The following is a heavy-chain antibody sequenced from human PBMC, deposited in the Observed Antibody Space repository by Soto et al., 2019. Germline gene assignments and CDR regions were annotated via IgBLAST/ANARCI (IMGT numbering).Heavy chain of an antibody. V-gene: IGHV1-18*04. CDR1: GYTFTSYG. CDR2: ISVYTGNT. D-gene: IGHD2-8*01. Sequence: QVQLVQSGGEVTKPGASVKVSCKSSGYTFTSYGVSWVRQAPGQGLEWLGWISVYTGNTKQAQKFQDRVTLTTVASTSTAYLELRNLTSDDTAVYYCARDRCTTDKCYTHHFDVWGQGTTVTVSS. J-gene: IGHJ6*02. CDR3: ARDRCTTDKCYTHHFDV.